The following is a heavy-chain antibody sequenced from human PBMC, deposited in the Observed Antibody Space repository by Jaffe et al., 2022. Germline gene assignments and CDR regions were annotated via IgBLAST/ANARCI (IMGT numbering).Heavy chain of an antibody. CDR2: IYHSGST. CDR3: ARRGSSGLDY. J-gene: IGHJ4*02. D-gene: IGHD3-22*01. CDR1: GYSISSGYY. V-gene: IGHV4-38-2*01. Sequence: QVQLQESGPGLVKPSETLSLTCAVSGYSISSGYYWGWIRQPPGKGLEWIGSIYHSGSTQYNPSLKSRVSISVDTSKNQFSLKLTSVTAADTAVYYCARRGSSGLDYWGQGTLVTVSS.